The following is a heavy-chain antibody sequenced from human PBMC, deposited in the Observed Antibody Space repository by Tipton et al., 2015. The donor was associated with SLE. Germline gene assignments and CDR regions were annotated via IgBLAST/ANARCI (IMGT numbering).Heavy chain of an antibody. J-gene: IGHJ4*01. CDR2: ISYTGTT. CDR1: AGYITNSFY. Sequence: TLSLTCSVSAGYITNSFYWGWLRQPPGKGLEWIGDISYTGTTSYNPSLKGRVSISLDTSKSQFSLRLNSVTAADTAVYYCARVLDVLDYWGHGTLVTVSS. D-gene: IGHD1-1*01. CDR3: ARVLDVLDY. V-gene: IGHV4-39*07.